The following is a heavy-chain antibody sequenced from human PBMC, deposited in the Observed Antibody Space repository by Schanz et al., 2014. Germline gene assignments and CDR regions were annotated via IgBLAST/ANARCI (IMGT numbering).Heavy chain of an antibody. J-gene: IGHJ4*02. CDR1: GYSFTTYD. V-gene: IGHV1-8*01. CDR3: ARDGEAAAGCDY. Sequence: QVQLVQSGAEVKKPGASVRVSCKASGYSFTTYDVNWVRQATGQGLEWMGWMNHTTGNRGYAQNFQGRLTVTRDTSTSTVSTELSSLRSEDTAVNYCARDGEAAAGCDYWGQGTLVTVSS. D-gene: IGHD6-13*01. CDR2: MNHTTGNR.